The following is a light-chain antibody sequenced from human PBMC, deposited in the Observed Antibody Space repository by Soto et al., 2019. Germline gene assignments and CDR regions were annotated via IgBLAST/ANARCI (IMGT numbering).Light chain of an antibody. Sequence: EIVMTQSPATLSVSPGERATLSCRASQSVSSNLAWYQQKPGQAPRLLIYGASTRPTGIPARFSGSGSGTEFTLNISRLQSEDFEVYYCQQYNTWPPWTFGQGTKVEIK. J-gene: IGKJ1*01. V-gene: IGKV3-15*01. CDR3: QQYNTWPPWT. CDR1: QSVSSN. CDR2: GAS.